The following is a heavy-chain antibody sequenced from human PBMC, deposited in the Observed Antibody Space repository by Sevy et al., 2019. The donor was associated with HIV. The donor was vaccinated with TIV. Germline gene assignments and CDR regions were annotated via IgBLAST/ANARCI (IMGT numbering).Heavy chain of an antibody. CDR1: GFTFSNAW. D-gene: IGHD3-3*01. Sequence: GGSLRLSCAASGFTFSNAWMSWVRQAPGKGLEWVGRIKSKTDGGTTDYAAPVKGRFTISRDDSKNTLYLKMNSLKTEDTAVYYCTTKNTDYDFWSGSKGGDYWGQGTLVTVSS. V-gene: IGHV3-15*01. CDR3: TTKNTDYDFWSGSKGGDY. CDR2: IKSKTDGGTT. J-gene: IGHJ4*02.